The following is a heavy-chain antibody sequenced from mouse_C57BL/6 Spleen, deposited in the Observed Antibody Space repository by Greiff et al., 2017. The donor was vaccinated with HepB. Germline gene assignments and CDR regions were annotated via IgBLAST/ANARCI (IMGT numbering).Heavy chain of an antibody. CDR3: TTSGGAY. CDR1: GFTFSDAW. Sequence: EVKLVESGGGLVQPGGSIKLSCAASGFTFSDAWMDWVRQSPEKGLEWVAEIRNKANNHATYYAESVKGRFTISRDDSKSSVYLQMNSLRAEDTGIYYCTTSGGAYWGQGTLVTVSA. CDR2: IRNKANNHAT. V-gene: IGHV6-6*01. D-gene: IGHD4-1*01. J-gene: IGHJ3*01.